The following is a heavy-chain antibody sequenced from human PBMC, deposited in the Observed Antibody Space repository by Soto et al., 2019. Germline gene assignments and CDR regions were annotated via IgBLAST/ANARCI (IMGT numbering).Heavy chain of an antibody. CDR3: ARDKWGIAVAGTYYYYSMDV. Sequence: SETLSLTCTVSGGSISSYYWSWIRQPPGKGLEWIGYIYYSGSTNYNPSLKSRVTISVDTSKNQFSLKLSSVTAADTAVYYCARDKWGIAVAGTYYYYSMDVWGQGTTVT. D-gene: IGHD6-19*01. CDR1: GGSISSYY. CDR2: IYYSGST. V-gene: IGHV4-59*01. J-gene: IGHJ6*02.